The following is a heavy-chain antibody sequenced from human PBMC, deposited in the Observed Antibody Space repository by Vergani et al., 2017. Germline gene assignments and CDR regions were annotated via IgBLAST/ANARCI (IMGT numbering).Heavy chain of an antibody. V-gene: IGHV4-31*03. CDR2: IYYSGST. Sequence: QVQLQESGLGLVKPSQTLSLTCTVSGGSISSGGYYWSWIRQHPGKGLEWIGYIYYSGSTYYNPSLKSRVTISVDTSKNQFSLKLSSVTAADTAVYYCAGGTSRDRDYYYYYMDVWGKGTTVTVSS. CDR1: GGSISSGGYY. J-gene: IGHJ6*03. CDR3: AGGTSRDRDYYYYYMDV. D-gene: IGHD2-2*01.